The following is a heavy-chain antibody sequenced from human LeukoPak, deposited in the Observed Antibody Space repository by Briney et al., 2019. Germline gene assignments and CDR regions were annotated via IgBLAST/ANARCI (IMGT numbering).Heavy chain of an antibody. CDR3: ARGSVVITYSPGFYFDY. CDR1: GGSISSSSYY. CDR2: IYYSGST. V-gene: IGHV4-39*01. J-gene: IGHJ4*02. D-gene: IGHD3-22*01. Sequence: SETLSLTCTVSGGSISSSSYYWGWIRQPPGKGLEWIGTIYYSGSTYYNPSLKSRVTISIDTSKNQFSLKLSSVTAADTALYYCARGSVVITYSPGFYFDYWGQGTLDTVSS.